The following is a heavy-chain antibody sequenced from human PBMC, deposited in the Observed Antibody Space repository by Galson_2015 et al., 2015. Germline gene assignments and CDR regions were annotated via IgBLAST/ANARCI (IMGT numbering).Heavy chain of an antibody. Sequence: ALVKPTQTLTLTCTFSGFSLTTRGMCVSWLRQPPGKAPEWLALIDWDGEEYYSTSLKTRLTISKDTSKNQVVLTVTNMDPVDTATYYCARVFVAGYRRGGYYFDYWGQGTLVTVSS. CDR3: ARVFVAGYRRGGYYFDY. CDR2: IDWDGEE. V-gene: IGHV2-70*01. CDR1: GFSLTTRGMC. D-gene: IGHD6-19*01. J-gene: IGHJ4*02.